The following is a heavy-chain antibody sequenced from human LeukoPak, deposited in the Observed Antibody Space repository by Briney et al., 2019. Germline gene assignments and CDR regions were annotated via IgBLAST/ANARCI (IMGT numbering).Heavy chain of an antibody. CDR3: ARVKGATSPLDY. Sequence: ASVTVSCKASGYTYTGYYMHWVRQAPGQGLEWMGWINPNSGGTNYAQKFQGRVTMTRDTSISTAYMELSRLRSDDTAVYYCARVKGATSPLDYWGQGTLVTVSS. J-gene: IGHJ4*02. CDR2: INPNSGGT. D-gene: IGHD5-24*01. V-gene: IGHV1-2*02. CDR1: GYTYTGYY.